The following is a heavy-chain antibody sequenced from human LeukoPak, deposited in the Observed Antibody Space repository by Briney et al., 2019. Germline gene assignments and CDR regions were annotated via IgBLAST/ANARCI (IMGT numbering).Heavy chain of an antibody. CDR2: IKSKTYGGTT. V-gene: IGHV3-15*01. CDR3: TRDIYA. Sequence: GGSLRLSCAAPGFTFKNAWISRVRPAPGKGLGRISRIKSKTYGGTTEHAAPVKGRFTISRVDPESTLFLQMDSLTTEDITVYYYTRDIYAWGQGTLVTVSS. D-gene: IGHD2/OR15-2a*01. J-gene: IGHJ5*02. CDR1: GFTFKNAW.